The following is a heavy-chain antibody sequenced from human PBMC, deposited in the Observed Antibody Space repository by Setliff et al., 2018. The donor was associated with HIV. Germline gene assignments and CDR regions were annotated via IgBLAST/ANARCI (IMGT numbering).Heavy chain of an antibody. CDR2: IYYSGST. D-gene: IGHD3-3*01. V-gene: IGHV4-39*02. J-gene: IGHJ4*02. Sequence: PSETLSLTCTVSGGSITTSTFYWGWIRQPPGKGLEWIGSIYYSGSTYYNPSLKSRLTITQHTSKNHFSLSLSSVTAADTAIYYCARGVNFDYWGQGTQVTVSS. CDR1: GGSITTSTFY. CDR3: ARGVNFDY.